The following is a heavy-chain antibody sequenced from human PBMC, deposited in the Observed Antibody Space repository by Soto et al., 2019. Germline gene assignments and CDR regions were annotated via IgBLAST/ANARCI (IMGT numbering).Heavy chain of an antibody. J-gene: IGHJ1*01. V-gene: IGHV1-69*12. CDR1: GGTFSSYA. Sequence: QVQLVQSGAEVKKPGSSVKVSCKASGGTFSSYAISWVRQAPGQGLEWMGGIIPIFGTANYAQKFQGRVTITADESTSTAYMELSRLRTEDTAVYYCARWAGSDDYGGKGLQHWGQGTLVTVSS. D-gene: IGHD4-17*01. CDR2: IIPIFGTA. CDR3: ARWAGSDDYGGKGLQH.